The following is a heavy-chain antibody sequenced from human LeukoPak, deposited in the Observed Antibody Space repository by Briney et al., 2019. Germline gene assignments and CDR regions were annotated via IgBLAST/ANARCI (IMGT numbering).Heavy chain of an antibody. Sequence: GGSLRLSCAAYGFIFDNLWMTWVRQTPGRGLEWVGRIKSKFDGGAIDYAAPVKTRFTISRDESRNMLYLQMNSPKIEDTANYYCATDPPRTEGRDLAFWGKGTTVTVSS. D-gene: IGHD1-1*01. CDR2: IKSKFDGGAI. J-gene: IGHJ6*04. CDR1: GFIFDNLW. V-gene: IGHV3-15*01. CDR3: ATDPPRTEGRDLAF.